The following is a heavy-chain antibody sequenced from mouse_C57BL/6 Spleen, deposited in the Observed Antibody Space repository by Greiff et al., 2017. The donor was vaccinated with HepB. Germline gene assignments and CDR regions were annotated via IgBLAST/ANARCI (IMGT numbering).Heavy chain of an antibody. CDR2: ISNGGGST. V-gene: IGHV5-12*01. CDR1: GFTFSDYY. CDR3: ARQGGGYAAWFAY. Sequence: EVKLVESGGGLVQPGGSLKLSCAASGFTFSDYYMYWVRQTPEKRLEWVAYISNGGGSTYYPDTVKGRFTISRDNAKNTLYLQMSRRKAEDTAMYYCARQGGGYAAWFAYWGQGTLVTVSA. D-gene: IGHD2-2*01. J-gene: IGHJ3*01.